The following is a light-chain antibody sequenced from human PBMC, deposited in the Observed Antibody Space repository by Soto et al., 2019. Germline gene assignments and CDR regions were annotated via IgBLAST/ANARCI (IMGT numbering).Light chain of an antibody. V-gene: IGKV1-39*01. CDR1: QSISSY. Sequence: DIQMTPSPSSLSESVGDRVTITCRARQSISSYLNWYQQKPGKAPKLLIYAASSLQSGVPSRFSGSGYGTDFTLTISSLQPEDFATYYCQQSYSTPPTFGQGTKVEIK. CDR3: QQSYSTPPT. J-gene: IGKJ1*01. CDR2: AAS.